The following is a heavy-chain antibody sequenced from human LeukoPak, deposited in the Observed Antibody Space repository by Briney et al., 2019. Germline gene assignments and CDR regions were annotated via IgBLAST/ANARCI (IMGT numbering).Heavy chain of an antibody. Sequence: GGSLRLSCAASGFTVSSNYMSWVRQAPGKGLEWVSVIYSGGSTYYADSVKGRFTTSRDNSKNTLYLQMNSLRAEDTAVYYCARIFYGSSSGPYDYWGQGTLVTVSS. J-gene: IGHJ4*02. CDR3: ARIFYGSSSGPYDY. V-gene: IGHV3-66*01. CDR1: GFTVSSNY. CDR2: IYSGGST. D-gene: IGHD3-10*01.